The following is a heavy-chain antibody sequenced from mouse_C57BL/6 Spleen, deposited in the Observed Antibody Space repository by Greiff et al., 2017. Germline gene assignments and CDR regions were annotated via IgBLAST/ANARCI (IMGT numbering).Heavy chain of an antibody. V-gene: IGHV1-53*01. D-gene: IGHD1-1*01. CDR3: ARTGDYYGYFDY. CDR2: INPSNGGT. CDR1: GYTFTSYW. Sequence: QVHVKQPGTELVKPGASVKLSCKASGYTFTSYWMHWVKQRPGQGLEWIGNINPSNGGTNYNEKFKSKATLTVDKSSSTAYMQLSSLTSEDSAVYYCARTGDYYGYFDYWGQGTTLTVSS. J-gene: IGHJ2*01.